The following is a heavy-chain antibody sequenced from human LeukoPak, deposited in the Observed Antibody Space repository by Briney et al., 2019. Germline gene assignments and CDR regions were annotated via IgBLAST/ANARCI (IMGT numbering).Heavy chain of an antibody. CDR1: GYTFTGYY. J-gene: IGHJ4*02. CDR3: ARGPRTEYSSGWYYY. Sequence: ASVKVSCKASGYTFTGYYMHWVRQAPGQGLEWMGWINPNSGGTNYAQKFQGRVTMTRDTSISTAYMELSRLRSDDTAVYYCARGPRTEYSSGWYYYWGQGTLVTVSS. V-gene: IGHV1-2*02. CDR2: INPNSGGT. D-gene: IGHD6-19*01.